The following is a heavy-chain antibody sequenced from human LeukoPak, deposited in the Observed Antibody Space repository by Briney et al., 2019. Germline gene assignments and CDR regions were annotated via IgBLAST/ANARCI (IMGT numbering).Heavy chain of an antibody. V-gene: IGHV4-59*12. Sequence: SETLSLTCTVSGGSISSYYWSWIRQPPGKGLEWIGNIYYSGSTNYNPSLKSRVTISVDTSKNQFSLKLSSVTAADTAVYYCARAGGDYGSGAFDIWGQGTMVTVSS. J-gene: IGHJ3*02. CDR1: GGSISSYY. CDR2: IYYSGST. D-gene: IGHD4-17*01. CDR3: ARAGGDYGSGAFDI.